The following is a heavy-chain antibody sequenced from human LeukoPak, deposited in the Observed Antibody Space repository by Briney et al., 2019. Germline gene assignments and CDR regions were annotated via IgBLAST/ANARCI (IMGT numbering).Heavy chain of an antibody. D-gene: IGHD1-7*01. V-gene: IGHV5-51*01. Sequence: GESLKISCKGSGYIFSSSWIGWVRQTPGKGLEWMGIIYPGDSDTRYSPSFEGQVTISADKSISTAYLQWSSLKASDTAMYYCAGLPRGWNYEDYFDYWGQGTLVIVSS. CDR1: GYIFSSSW. CDR3: AGLPRGWNYEDYFDY. CDR2: IYPGDSDT. J-gene: IGHJ4*02.